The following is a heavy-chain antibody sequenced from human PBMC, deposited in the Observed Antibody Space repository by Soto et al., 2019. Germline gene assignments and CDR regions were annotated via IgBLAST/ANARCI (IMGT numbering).Heavy chain of an antibody. CDR2: ISSSSSYI. CDR1: GFTFSSYS. Sequence: GSLRLSCAASGFTFSSYSMNWVRQAPGKGLEWVSSISSSSSYIYYADSVKGRFTISRDNAKNSLYLQMNSLRAEDTAVYYCARDYYDSSEYYYYGMDVWGQGTTVTVSS. V-gene: IGHV3-21*01. CDR3: ARDYYDSSEYYYYGMDV. D-gene: IGHD3-22*01. J-gene: IGHJ6*02.